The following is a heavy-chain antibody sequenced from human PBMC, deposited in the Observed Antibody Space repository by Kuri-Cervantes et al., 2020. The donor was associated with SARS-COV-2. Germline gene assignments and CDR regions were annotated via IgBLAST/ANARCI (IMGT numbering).Heavy chain of an antibody. Sequence: ASVKVSCKASGYTFTSYAMNWVRQAPGQGLEWMGWINTNTGNPTYAQGFTGRFVFSLDTSVSTAYLQISSLKAEDTAVYYCAGAEGEGSYYYYYGMDVWGEGTKVTVSS. V-gene: IGHV7-4-1*02. CDR3: AGAEGEGSYYYYYGMDV. D-gene: IGHD2-21*01. CDR2: INTNTGNP. CDR1: GYTFTSYA. J-gene: IGHJ6*04.